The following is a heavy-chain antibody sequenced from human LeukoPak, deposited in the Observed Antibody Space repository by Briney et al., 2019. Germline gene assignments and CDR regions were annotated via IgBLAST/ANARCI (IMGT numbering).Heavy chain of an antibody. CDR1: GFTFSSYS. V-gene: IGHV3-48*01. J-gene: IGHJ4*02. CDR2: ISSSSSTI. CDR3: ARPTAYFDY. Sequence: QTGGSLRLSCAASGFTFSSYSMNWVRQAPGKGLEWVSYISSSSSTIYYADSVKGRFTISRDNAKNSLYLQMNSLRAEDTAVYYCARPTAYFDYWGQGTLVTVSS.